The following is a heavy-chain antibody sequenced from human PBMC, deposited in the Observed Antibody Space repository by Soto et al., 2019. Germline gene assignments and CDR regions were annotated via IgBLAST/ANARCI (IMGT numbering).Heavy chain of an antibody. V-gene: IGHV4-30-4*01. CDR2: IYYSGST. CDR1: GGSISSGDYY. Sequence: PSETLSLTCTVSGGSISSGDYYWSWIRQPPGKGLEWIGYIYYSGSTYYNPSLKSRVTISVDTSKNQFSLKLSSVTAADTAVYYCARGLGYDSSGYFDYWGQGTLVTVSS. J-gene: IGHJ4*02. D-gene: IGHD3-22*01. CDR3: ARGLGYDSSGYFDY.